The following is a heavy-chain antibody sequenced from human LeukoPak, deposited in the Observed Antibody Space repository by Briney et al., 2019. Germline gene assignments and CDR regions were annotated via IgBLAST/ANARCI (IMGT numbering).Heavy chain of an antibody. J-gene: IGHJ4*02. D-gene: IGHD2-2*01. CDR2: IRADGSNK. Sequence: GGSLRLSCGASGFIFSKYGMHWVRQAPGKGLEWVAFIRADGSNKYYADSVKGRFTISRDNSKNTLYLQMNSLRAEDTAIYYCDCSSATCYAAGDYWGQGTLVTVSS. CDR1: GFIFSKYG. V-gene: IGHV3-30*02. CDR3: DCSSATCYAAGDY.